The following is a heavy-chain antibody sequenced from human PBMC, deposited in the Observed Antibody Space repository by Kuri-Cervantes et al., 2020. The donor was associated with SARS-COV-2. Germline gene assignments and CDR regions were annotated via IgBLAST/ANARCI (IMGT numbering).Heavy chain of an antibody. CDR3: AKELYSSSWYPWFDP. CDR2: ISYDGSNK. CDR1: GFTFTSHA. D-gene: IGHD6-13*01. V-gene: IGHV3-30*18. J-gene: IGHJ5*02. Sequence: GGSLRLSCAVSGFTFTSHAMHWVRQAPGKGLEWVALISYDGSNKFYADSVKGRFTISRDNSKNTLYLQMNSLRAEDTAVYYCAKELYSSSWYPWFDPWGQGTLVTVSS.